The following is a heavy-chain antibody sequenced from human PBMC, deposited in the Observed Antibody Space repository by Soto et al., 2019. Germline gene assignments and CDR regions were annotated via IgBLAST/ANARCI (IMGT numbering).Heavy chain of an antibody. D-gene: IGHD3-16*02. CDR1: GGTFSSYT. CDR3: ASARYDYIWGSYRSRYFEY. CDR2: IIPILGIA. V-gene: IGHV1-69*02. Sequence: GASVKVSCKASGGTFSSYTISWVRQAPGQGLEWMGRIIPILGIANYAQKFQGRVTITADKSTSTAYMELSSLRSEDTAVYYCASARYDYIWGSYRSRYFEYRGQGTLVTVSS. J-gene: IGHJ4*02.